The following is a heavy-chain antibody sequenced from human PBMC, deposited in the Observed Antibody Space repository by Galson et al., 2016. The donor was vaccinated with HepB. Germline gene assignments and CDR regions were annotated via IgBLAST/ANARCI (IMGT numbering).Heavy chain of an antibody. Sequence: SLRLSCAASGFTFSSFWMSWVRQAPGKGLEWVANIKQDGSEKSYVDSVKGRFTISRDNAKNSLFLQMNSLTAEDTAVYYCAKWSDAAATYWGQGALVTVSS. CDR1: GFTFSSFW. CDR2: IKQDGSEK. J-gene: IGHJ4*02. V-gene: IGHV3-7*05. D-gene: IGHD6-13*01. CDR3: AKWSDAAATY.